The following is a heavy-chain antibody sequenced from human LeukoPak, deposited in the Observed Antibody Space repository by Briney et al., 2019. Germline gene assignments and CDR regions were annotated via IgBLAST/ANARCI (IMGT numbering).Heavy chain of an antibody. CDR1: GFTFSTCW. J-gene: IGHJ4*02. CDR2: IKEDGSEK. CDR3: ARDSSGYQ. V-gene: IGHV3-7*01. D-gene: IGHD3-22*01. Sequence: GGSLRLSWAASGFTFSTCWMSWVRQAPGKGLEWVANIKEDGSEKYYGDSVKGRFTISRDNAKNSLYLQMNSLRAEDTAVYYCARDSSGYQWGQGTLVTVSS.